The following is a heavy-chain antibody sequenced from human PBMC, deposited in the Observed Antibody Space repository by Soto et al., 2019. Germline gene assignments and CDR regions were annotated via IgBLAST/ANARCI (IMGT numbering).Heavy chain of an antibody. V-gene: IGHV4-31*03. Sequence: SETLSLTCTVSGGSISSGGYYWSWIRQHPGKGLEWIGYIYYSGSTYYNPSLKSRVTISVDTSKNQFSLKLSSVTAADTAVYYCARDLRDYYSYGMDAWGQGTTVTVSS. CDR2: IYYSGST. CDR1: GGSISSGGYY. CDR3: ARDLRDYYSYGMDA. J-gene: IGHJ6*02.